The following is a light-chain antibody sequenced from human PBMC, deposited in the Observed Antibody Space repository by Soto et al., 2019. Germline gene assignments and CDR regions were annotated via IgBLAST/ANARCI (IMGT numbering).Light chain of an antibody. V-gene: IGKV1-9*01. Sequence: DIQLTPSPSFLSASVGDRVTITCRASQGISSYLAWYQQKPGKAPKLLIYAASTLQSGVPSRFSGSGTGTEFTLTISRLQPEDFATYYCQQLETFGGGTKVEIK. J-gene: IGKJ4*01. CDR2: AAS. CDR1: QGISSY. CDR3: QQLET.